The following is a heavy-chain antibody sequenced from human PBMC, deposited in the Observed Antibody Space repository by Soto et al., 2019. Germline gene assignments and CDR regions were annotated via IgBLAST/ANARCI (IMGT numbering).Heavy chain of an antibody. Sequence: QVQLQESGPGLVKPSQTLSLTCTVSGGSISSGDYYWSWIRQPPGKGLEWIGYIYYSGSTYYNPSLKSRVTISADTSKNQFSLKLSSVTAADTAVYYCARSSYGSGSYYYFDYWGQGTLVTVSS. CDR2: IYYSGST. CDR3: ARSSYGSGSYYYFDY. D-gene: IGHD3-10*01. V-gene: IGHV4-30-4*01. J-gene: IGHJ4*02. CDR1: GGSISSGDYY.